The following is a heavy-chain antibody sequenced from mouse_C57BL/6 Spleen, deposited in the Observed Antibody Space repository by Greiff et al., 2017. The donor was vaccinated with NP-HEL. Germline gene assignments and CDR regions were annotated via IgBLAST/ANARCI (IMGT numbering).Heavy chain of an antibody. CDR2: IYPGDGDT. D-gene: IGHD2-5*01. Sequence: QVQLQQSGAELVKPGASVKISCKASGYAFSSYWMNWVKQKPGKGLEWIGQIYPGDGDTNYNGKFKGKATLTADKSSSTAYMQLSSLTSEDSAVYFCARDYSNFPMDYWGQGTSVTVSS. V-gene: IGHV1-80*01. CDR1: GYAFSSYW. CDR3: ARDYSNFPMDY. J-gene: IGHJ4*01.